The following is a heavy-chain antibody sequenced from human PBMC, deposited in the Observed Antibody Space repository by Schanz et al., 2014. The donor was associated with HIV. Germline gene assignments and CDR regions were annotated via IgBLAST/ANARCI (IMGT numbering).Heavy chain of an antibody. D-gene: IGHD3-22*01. Sequence: VQLVESGGGVVQPGGSLRLSCAASGFAFSNYAMSWVRQAPGKGLEWVSSITESGGRTYYADSVNGRFTISRDNSKNTLYLQMTTLRTEDTAVYYCAKPEYDSRGNSQSHFDYWGQGTLVTVSP. CDR2: ITESGGRT. CDR3: AKPEYDSRGNSQSHFDY. J-gene: IGHJ4*02. V-gene: IGHV3-23*04. CDR1: GFAFSNYA.